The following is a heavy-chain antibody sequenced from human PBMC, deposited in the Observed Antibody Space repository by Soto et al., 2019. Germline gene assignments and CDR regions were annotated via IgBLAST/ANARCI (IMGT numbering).Heavy chain of an antibody. CDR2: INWNGGRT. CDR1: GLTFDDYG. D-gene: IGHD3-10*01. V-gene: IGHV3-20*04. Sequence: EVRLEESGGEVVRPGGSLRLSCAVSGLTFDDYGLSWVRQVPGKGLEWVAGINWNGGRTGHAESVKGRFTISRDNARNLLYLQMTSLRGDVTAFYSCALGVPYLGAAFEDWGQGTLVTVS. CDR3: ALGVPYLGAAFED. J-gene: IGHJ4*02.